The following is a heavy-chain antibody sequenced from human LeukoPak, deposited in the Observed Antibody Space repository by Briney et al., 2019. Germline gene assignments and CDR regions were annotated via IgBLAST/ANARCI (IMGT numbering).Heavy chain of an antibody. J-gene: IGHJ3*01. CDR2: FDPEVGDK. V-gene: IGHV1-24*01. CDR3: ARDRGIFGVGIGLDV. CDR1: GHALSDLS. D-gene: IGHD3-3*01. Sequence: ASVKLSCKISGHALSDLSIHWVRQAPGRGPEWMGGFDPEVGDKMHAQKFQGRVTMTEDTSTDTAYMELNSLRSEDTAVYYCARDRGIFGVGIGLDVWGQGTMVIVSS.